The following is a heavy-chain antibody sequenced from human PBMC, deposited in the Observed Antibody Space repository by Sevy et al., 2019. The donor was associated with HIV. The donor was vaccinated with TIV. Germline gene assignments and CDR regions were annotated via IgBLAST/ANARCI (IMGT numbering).Heavy chain of an antibody. J-gene: IGHJ4*02. CDR3: ARVGGDYDYVWGNFRSSSDY. V-gene: IGHV3-21*01. D-gene: IGHD3-16*02. CDR2: ISSGSSDI. CDR1: GFPFGSYT. Sequence: GGSLRLSCEASGFPFGSYTMTWVRQAPGKGLQWVASISSGSSDIHYAGPVKGRFTISRDNAKHSLDRQMNSLRAEDTAVYYCARVGGDYDYVWGNFRSSSDYWGQGTPVTVSS.